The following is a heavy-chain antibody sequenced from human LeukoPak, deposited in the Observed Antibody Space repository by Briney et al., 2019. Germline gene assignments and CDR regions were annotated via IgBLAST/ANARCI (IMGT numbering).Heavy chain of an antibody. J-gene: IGHJ3*02. CDR3: ARGGYCSGGSCYSAAFDI. CDR2: SNPGNGNT. CDR1: GYTFISYA. D-gene: IGHD2-15*01. Sequence: ASVKVSCKASGYTFISYAMNWVRQAPGQRLEWMGWSNPGNGNTKYSQDFQGRVTITRDTSASTAYMELRSLRSEDMAVYYCARGGYCSGGSCYSAAFDIWGQGTMVAVSS. V-gene: IGHV1-3*02.